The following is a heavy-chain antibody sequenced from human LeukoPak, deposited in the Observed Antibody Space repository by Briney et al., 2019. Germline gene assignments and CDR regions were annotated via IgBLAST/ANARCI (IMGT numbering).Heavy chain of an antibody. D-gene: IGHD3-22*01. CDR3: ARKHSGYYGDRSWFDP. CDR1: GGSISSSSYY. V-gene: IGHV4-39*01. J-gene: IGHJ5*02. CDR2: IYYSGST. Sequence: SETLSLTCTVSGGSISSSSYYWGWIRQPPGKGLEWIGSIYYSGSTYYNPSLKSRVTISVDTSKNQFSLKLSSVTAADTAVYYCARKHSGYYGDRSWFDPWGQGTLVTVSS.